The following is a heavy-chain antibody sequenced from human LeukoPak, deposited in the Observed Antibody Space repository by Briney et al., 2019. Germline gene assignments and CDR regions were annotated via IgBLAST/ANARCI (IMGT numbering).Heavy chain of an antibody. CDR1: GASINSYY. J-gene: IGHJ4*02. CDR3: GRGPTRYYFDY. CDR2: IYSSGST. V-gene: IGHV4-59*01. Sequence: SETLSLTCTVSGASINSYYWSWIRQPPGKGLEWIGYIYSSGSTNHNPSLKSRVTISVDTSKNQFSLKLTSMTAADTAVYHCGRGPTRYYFDYWGQGTLVTVSS.